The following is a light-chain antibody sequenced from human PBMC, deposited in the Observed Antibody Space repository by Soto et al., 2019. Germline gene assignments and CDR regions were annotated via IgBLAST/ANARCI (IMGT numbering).Light chain of an antibody. Sequence: QSVLTQPPSASGSPGQSVTISCTGSRSDIGDSNYVSWYQQHPRKAPKLIISEVINRPSGVPDRFSASKSGNTASLTISGLQAEDEADYYCAAKAGSSRHVVFGGGTKHTVL. CDR2: EVI. CDR3: AAKAGSSRHVV. V-gene: IGLV2-8*01. J-gene: IGLJ2*01. CDR1: RSDIGDSNY.